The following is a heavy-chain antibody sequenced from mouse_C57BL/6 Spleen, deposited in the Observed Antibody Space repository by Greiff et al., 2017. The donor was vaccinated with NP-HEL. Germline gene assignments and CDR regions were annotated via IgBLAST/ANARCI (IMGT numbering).Heavy chain of an antibody. CDR2: ISYDGSN. D-gene: IGHD1-1*01. V-gene: IGHV3-6*01. CDR1: GYSITSGYY. Sequence: EVKLQESGPGLVKPSQSLSLTCSVTGYSITSGYYWNWIRQFPGNKLEWMGYISYDGSNNYNPSLKNRISITRDTSKNQFFLKLNSVTTEDTATYYCARIHYYGSSYDAMDYWGQGTSVTVSS. J-gene: IGHJ4*01. CDR3: ARIHYYGSSYDAMDY.